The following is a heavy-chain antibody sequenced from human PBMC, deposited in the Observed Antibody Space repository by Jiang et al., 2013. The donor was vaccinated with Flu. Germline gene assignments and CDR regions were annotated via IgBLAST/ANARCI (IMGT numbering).Heavy chain of an antibody. CDR3: ARGGIAVAGREYFQH. CDR1: GGSFSGYY. D-gene: IGHD6-19*01. CDR2: INHSGST. J-gene: IGHJ1*01. V-gene: IGHV4-34*01. Sequence: LLKPSETLSLTCAVYGGSFSGYYWSWIRQPPGKGLEWIGEINHSGSTNYNPSLKSRVTISVDTSKNQFSLKLSSVTAADTAVYYCARGGIAVAGREYFQHWGQGTLVTVSS.